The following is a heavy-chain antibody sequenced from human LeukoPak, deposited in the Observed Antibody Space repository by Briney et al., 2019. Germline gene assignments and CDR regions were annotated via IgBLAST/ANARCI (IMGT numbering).Heavy chain of an antibody. CDR3: ARGVGSTSSNWFDP. V-gene: IGHV4-61*02. D-gene: IGHD2/OR15-2a*01. J-gene: IGHJ5*02. CDR2: VYSSGST. Sequence: PSQTLCLTCTVSGGSISSGSYYWSWMRQPAGKGLEWIGRVYSSGSTNYNPSLKNRVTISVDTSKNQFSLKLNSVTAADTAVCYCARGVGSTSSNWFDPWGQGTLVTVSS. CDR1: GGSISSGSYY.